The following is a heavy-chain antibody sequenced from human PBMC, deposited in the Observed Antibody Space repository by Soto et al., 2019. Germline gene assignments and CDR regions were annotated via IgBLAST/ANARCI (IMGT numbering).Heavy chain of an antibody. CDR1: GFTFSSYS. J-gene: IGHJ4*02. CDR3: VKDSRPGIAGERYDY. D-gene: IGHD4-17*01. CDR2: ISGSGGST. V-gene: IGHV3-23*01. Sequence: GGSLRLSCAASGFTFSSYSMNWVRQAPGKGLEWVSAISGSGGSTYYADSVKGRFTISRDNSKNTLYLQMNSLRSEDTAVYYCVKDSRPGIAGERYDYWGQGTLVTVSS.